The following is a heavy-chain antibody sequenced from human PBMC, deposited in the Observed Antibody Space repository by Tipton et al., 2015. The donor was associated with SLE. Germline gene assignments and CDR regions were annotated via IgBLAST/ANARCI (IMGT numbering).Heavy chain of an antibody. Sequence: TLSLTCHVAGGLIRNSPYYWAWIRQSPGKGLEWIGTIYYSGKTYYNPSLKSRVAISVDTSNNQFSLKLTSVTAADTALYFCARDRSSVSDWGQGTQVIVSP. CDR2: IYYSGKT. CDR1: GGLIRNSPYY. D-gene: IGHD5/OR15-5a*01. V-gene: IGHV4-39*02. J-gene: IGHJ4*02. CDR3: ARDRSSVSD.